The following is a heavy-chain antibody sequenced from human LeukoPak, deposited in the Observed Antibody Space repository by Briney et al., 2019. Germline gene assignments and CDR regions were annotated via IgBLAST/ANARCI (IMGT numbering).Heavy chain of an antibody. CDR1: GFTVSSNS. V-gene: IGHV3-53*01. CDR3: TREDRSRGIFDI. CDR2: IYRDENT. Sequence: PGGSQRLSCAASGFTVSSNSMSWVRQAPGKGLEWVSAIYRDENTFYAGSVQGRFTISRDNSKNTLYLQMNSLRVEDTAVYYCTREDRSRGIFDIWGQGTMVIVSS. D-gene: IGHD3-10*01. J-gene: IGHJ3*02.